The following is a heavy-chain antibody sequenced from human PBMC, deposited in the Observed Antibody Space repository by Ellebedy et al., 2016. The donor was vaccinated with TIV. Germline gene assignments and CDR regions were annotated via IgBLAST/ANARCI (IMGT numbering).Heavy chain of an antibody. CDR3: AKDLIPQQLVRLKVDY. D-gene: IGHD1-1*01. J-gene: IGHJ4*02. Sequence: PGGSLRLSCAASGFTFSSYAMSWVRQAPGKGREWVSAIGGSGGSTYYADSVKGRFTISRDNSKNTLYLQMNSLRAEDTAVYYCAKDLIPQQLVRLKVDYWGQGTLVTVSS. CDR1: GFTFSSYA. CDR2: IGGSGGST. V-gene: IGHV3-23*01.